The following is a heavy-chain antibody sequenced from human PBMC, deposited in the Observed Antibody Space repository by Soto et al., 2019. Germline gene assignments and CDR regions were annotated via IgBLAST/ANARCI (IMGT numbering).Heavy chain of an antibody. CDR3: ARDLWFGELLDYYGMDV. CDR2: ISSSGSTI. CDR1: GFTFSDYY. D-gene: IGHD3-10*01. V-gene: IGHV3-11*01. Sequence: GGSLRLSCAASGFTFSDYYMSWIRQAPGKGLEWVSYISSSGSTIYYADSVKGRFTISRDNAKNSVYLQMNSLRAEDTAVYYCARDLWFGELLDYYGMDVWGQGTTVTVSS. J-gene: IGHJ6*02.